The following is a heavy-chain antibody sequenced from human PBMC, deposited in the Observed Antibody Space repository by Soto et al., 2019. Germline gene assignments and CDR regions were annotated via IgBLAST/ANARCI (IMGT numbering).Heavy chain of an antibody. Sequence: EVQLVESGGGLVQPGGSLRLSCAASGFTVSSNHMSWVRQAPGKGLEWVSIIYSSGSTHYADFVKGIFTISRDNSKNTLYIQMNSLRDEDTAMYYCARDQVTMIQRVITPFDHWGQGTLVTVSS. CDR2: IYSSGST. J-gene: IGHJ4*02. CDR1: GFTVSSNH. V-gene: IGHV3-66*01. D-gene: IGHD3-22*01. CDR3: ARDQVTMIQRVITPFDH.